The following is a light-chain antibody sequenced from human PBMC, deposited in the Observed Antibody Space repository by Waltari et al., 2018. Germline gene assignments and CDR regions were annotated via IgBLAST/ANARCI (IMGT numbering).Light chain of an antibody. CDR2: GAS. CDR3: QQYYESPYT. V-gene: IGKV4-1*01. CDR1: QRVLYSSNNYNY. J-gene: IGKJ2*01. Sequence: DIVMTQSPASLAVSLGERASINCKSSQRVLYSSNNYNYLAWYQQKPGQPPQLLIYGASTRESGVPDRFGGSGSGTHFTLTISSLQAEDVAVYYCQQYYESPYTFGQGTKLEIK.